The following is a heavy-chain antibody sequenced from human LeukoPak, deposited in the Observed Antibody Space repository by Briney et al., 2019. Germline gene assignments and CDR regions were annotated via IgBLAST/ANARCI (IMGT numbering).Heavy chain of an antibody. J-gene: IGHJ6*03. V-gene: IGHV5-51*01. Sequence: GESLKISCKGSGYSFTSYWIGWVRQMPGKGLEWMGIIYPGDSDTRYSPSFQGQVTISADKSISTAYLQWSSLKASDTAMYYCARQLIIGQTYGSDYYMDVWGKGTTVTVAS. D-gene: IGHD3-10*01. CDR3: ARQLIIGQTYGSDYYMDV. CDR2: IYPGDSDT. CDR1: GYSFTSYW.